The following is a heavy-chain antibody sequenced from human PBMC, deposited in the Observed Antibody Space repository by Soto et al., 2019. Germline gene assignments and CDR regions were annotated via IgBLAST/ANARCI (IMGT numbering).Heavy chain of an antibody. J-gene: IGHJ6*02. Sequence: PSETLSLTCTVSGGSLKSGGYYWSWIRQHPGRGLEWIGYIYYTGRTYYNPSLESRVTFSVDTSKNQFSLKLSSVTAADTAVYYCARHPGNAGAALYYYYGMDVWGQGTTVTVSS. V-gene: IGHV4-31*02. CDR1: GGSLKSGGYY. D-gene: IGHD6-13*01. CDR3: ARHPGNAGAALYYYYGMDV. CDR2: IYYTGRT.